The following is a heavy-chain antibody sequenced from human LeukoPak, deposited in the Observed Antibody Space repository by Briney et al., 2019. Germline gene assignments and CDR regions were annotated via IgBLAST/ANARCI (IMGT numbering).Heavy chain of an antibody. CDR1: GGSISSSSYY. D-gene: IGHD6-19*01. CDR2: IYYSGST. Sequence: PSETLSLTCAVSGGSISSSSYYWGWIRQPPGKGLEWIGSIYYSGSTYYNPSLKSRVTISVDTSKNQFSLKLSSVTAADTAVYYCATQSQPECIAVADYWGQGTLVTVSS. J-gene: IGHJ4*02. V-gene: IGHV4-39*01. CDR3: ATQSQPECIAVADY.